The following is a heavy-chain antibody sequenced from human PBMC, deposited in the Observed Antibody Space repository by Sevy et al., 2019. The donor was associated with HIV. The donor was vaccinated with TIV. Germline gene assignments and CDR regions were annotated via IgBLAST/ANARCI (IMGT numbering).Heavy chain of an antibody. CDR1: AFTSSSYA. V-gene: IGHV3-23*01. D-gene: IGHD3-9*01. J-gene: IGHJ4*02. CDR3: ARDRATSATGTLFDY. CDR2: LSDSGVST. Sequence: GGSLRLSCAASAFTSSSYAMSWVRQPPGRGLEWVSTLSDSGVSTYYADSVKGSFTISRDNSKNILYLQMNSLRAEDTAVYYCARDRATSATGTLFDYWGQGTLVTVSS.